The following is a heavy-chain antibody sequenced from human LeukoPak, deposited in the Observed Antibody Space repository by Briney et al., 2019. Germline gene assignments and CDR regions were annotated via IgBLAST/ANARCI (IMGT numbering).Heavy chain of an antibody. CDR1: GYTFTSYD. Sequence: GASVKVSCKASGYTFTSYDIHWVRQATGQGLEWMGRMNPNRGDTDYAQKFQGRVTMTRDTSISTAYMELSSLRSEDTALYYCVRSFPRYIPAAGTGGGSWGQGTLVTVSS. V-gene: IGHV1-8*01. CDR3: VRSFPRYIPAAGTGGGS. D-gene: IGHD6-13*01. J-gene: IGHJ5*02. CDR2: MNPNRGDT.